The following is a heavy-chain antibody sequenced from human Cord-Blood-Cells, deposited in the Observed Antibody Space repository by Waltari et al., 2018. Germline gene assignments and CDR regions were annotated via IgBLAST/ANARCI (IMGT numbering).Heavy chain of an antibody. Sequence: QVQLQESGPGLVKPSETLSLTCAASGYSISSGYYWGWIRQPPGKGLEWIGSIYHSGSTYYNPSLKSRVTISVDTSKNQFSLKLSSVTAADTAVYYCARRAAAGQYNWFDPWGQGTLVTVSS. V-gene: IGHV4-38-2*01. D-gene: IGHD6-13*01. J-gene: IGHJ5*02. CDR1: GYSISSGYY. CDR2: IYHSGST. CDR3: ARRAAAGQYNWFDP.